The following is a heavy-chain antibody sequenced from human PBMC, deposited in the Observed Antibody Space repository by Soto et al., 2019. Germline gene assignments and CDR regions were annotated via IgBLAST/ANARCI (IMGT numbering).Heavy chain of an antibody. CDR2: IYQTVSI. Sequence: SETLSLTCAVAGGSINNYFWSWVRQPPGKGLEWIGEIYQTVSINYNPSLRSRVTISVNKSNNHLSLKVDSVTAADTAFYYCVRGNDKYDICNKWSVGAGGQRPLVTVSS. D-gene: IGHD3-9*01. CDR1: GGSINNYFW. V-gene: IGHV4-4*02. CDR3: VRGNDKYDICNKWSVGA. J-gene: IGHJ4*02.